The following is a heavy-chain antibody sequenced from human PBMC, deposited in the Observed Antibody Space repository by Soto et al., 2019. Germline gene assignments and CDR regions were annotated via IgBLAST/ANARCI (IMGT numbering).Heavy chain of an antibody. CDR3: AKTANDWLSAFAI. CDR2: ISGSGGTT. J-gene: IGHJ3*02. D-gene: IGHD1-1*01. V-gene: IGHV3-23*01. Sequence: PGRSLRLSCAASGFTFSSCAMGWVRQAPGKGLEWVSAISGSGGTTYYADSVKGRFTFSRDNSKNTLYLQMNSLRAEDTAVYYCAKTANDWLSAFAIWGQGTMDTVSS. CDR1: GFTFSSCA.